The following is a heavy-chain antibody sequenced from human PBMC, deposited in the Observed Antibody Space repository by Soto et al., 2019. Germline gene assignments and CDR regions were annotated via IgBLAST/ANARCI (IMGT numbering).Heavy chain of an antibody. CDR3: ARGHGNLDY. CDR2: IYYSAYSGTT. Sequence: PSETLSLTCTVSGGSINSGGFYWTWIRQHPGKGLEWIGNIYYSAYSGTTYYNPSLKSRITISADTSKNQFSLRLSSVTAADTAVYYCARGHGNLDYWGQGTLVTVS. J-gene: IGHJ4*02. V-gene: IGHV4-31*03. CDR1: GGSINSGGFY.